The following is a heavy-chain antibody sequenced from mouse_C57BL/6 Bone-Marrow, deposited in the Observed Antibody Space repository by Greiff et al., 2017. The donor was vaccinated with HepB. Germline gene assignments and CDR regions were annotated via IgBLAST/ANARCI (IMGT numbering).Heavy chain of an antibody. CDR2: INYDGSST. Sequence: EVQLVESEGGLVQPGSSMKLSCTASGFTFSDYYMAWVRQVPEKGLEWVANINYDGSSTYYLDSLKSRFIISRDNAKNILYLQMSSLKSEDTATYYCARDPFAYWGQGTLVTVSA. CDR3: ARDPFAY. J-gene: IGHJ3*01. CDR1: GFTFSDYY. V-gene: IGHV5-16*01.